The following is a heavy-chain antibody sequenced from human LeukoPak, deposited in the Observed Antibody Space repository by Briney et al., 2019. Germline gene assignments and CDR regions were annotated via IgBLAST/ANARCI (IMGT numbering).Heavy chain of an antibody. J-gene: IGHJ4*02. Sequence: SETLSLTCTVSGGSISSSSYYWGWIRQPPGKGLEWIGSIYYSGSTYYNPSLKSRVTISVDTSKNQFSLKLSSVTAADTAVYYCARGWGVVITFDYWGQGTLVTVSS. V-gene: IGHV4-39*01. CDR3: ARGWGVVITFDY. CDR1: GGSISSSSYY. CDR2: IYYSGST. D-gene: IGHD3-3*01.